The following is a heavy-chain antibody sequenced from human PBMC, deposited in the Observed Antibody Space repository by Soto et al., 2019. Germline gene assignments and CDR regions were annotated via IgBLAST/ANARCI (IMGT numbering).Heavy chain of an antibody. CDR1: GGSISSSSYY. V-gene: IGHV4-39*01. CDR2: IYYSGST. CDR3: ARHPGGVATIGGNRDHYYYYYMAV. J-gene: IGHJ6*03. D-gene: IGHD5-12*01. Sequence: SETLSLTCTVPGGSISSSSYYWGWIRQPPGKGLEWIGSIYYSGSTYYNPSLKSRVTISVDTSKNQFSLKLSSVTAADTAVYYCARHPGGVATIGGNRDHYYYYYMAVWGKGTTVTVSS.